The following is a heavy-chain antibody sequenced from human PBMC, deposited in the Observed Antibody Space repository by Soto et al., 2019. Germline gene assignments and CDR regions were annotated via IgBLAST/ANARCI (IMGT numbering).Heavy chain of an antibody. J-gene: IGHJ4*02. Sequence: QVQLQESGPGLVKPSQTLSLTCTVSCGSISSGGTGSYWTWISQLPGKGLEWIGYIYYTGNTYYNPSLKSRPTISIDTSENQFSLKLTSVTAAETAVYFCASGHDAYKVRYWGQGTLVTVSS. CDR1: CGSISSGGTGSY. CDR3: ASGHDAYKVRY. D-gene: IGHD1-1*01. CDR2: IYYTGNT. V-gene: IGHV4-31*03.